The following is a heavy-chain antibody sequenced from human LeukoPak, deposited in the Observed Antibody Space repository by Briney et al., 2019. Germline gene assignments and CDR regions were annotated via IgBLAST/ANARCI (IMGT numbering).Heavy chain of an antibody. V-gene: IGHV4-38-2*02. CDR2: VFRTGNA. D-gene: IGHD5-18*01. CDR3: ARDKRHSYGRYFDP. CDR1: GSSINSLYY. Sequence: SETLSLTCAVSGSSINSLYYWGWIRQPPGTGPEWIGSVFRTGNAYYNPSLKSRVTISVDASKNQFSLNLKSVTAADTAVYYCARDKRHSYGRYFDPWGQGMLVTVSS. J-gene: IGHJ4*02.